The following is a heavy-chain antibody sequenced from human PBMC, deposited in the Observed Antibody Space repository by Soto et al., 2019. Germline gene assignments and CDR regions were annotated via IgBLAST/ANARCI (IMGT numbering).Heavy chain of an antibody. J-gene: IGHJ5*02. V-gene: IGHV3-66*01. Sequence: GVSLGLSFAASGFTVSREDMGWVRQAPGKGLEWVSVIYSGGSTYYADSVKGRFTISRDNSKNTLSLQMNSLRAEDTAMYYCARAQDPYCSGGSCYFPGGPWGQGTQVTVSS. CDR3: ARAQDPYCSGGSCYFPGGP. CDR1: GFTVSRED. D-gene: IGHD2-15*01. CDR2: IYSGGST.